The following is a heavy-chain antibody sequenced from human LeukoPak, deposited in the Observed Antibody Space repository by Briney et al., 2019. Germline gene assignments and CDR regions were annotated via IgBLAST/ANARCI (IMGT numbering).Heavy chain of an antibody. J-gene: IGHJ4*02. V-gene: IGHV4-59*02. CDR2: IHDSGST. CDR3: SEGYFEPFDH. D-gene: IGHD2/OR15-2a*01. CDR1: GGSVSSYY. Sequence: SETLSLTRSVSGGSVSSYYWSWIRQSPRKGLEWIGYIHDSGSTNYNPSLKSRVTVSVDTSKNQFSLKLRSVTAADTAVYYCSEGYFEPFDHWGQGILVTVSS.